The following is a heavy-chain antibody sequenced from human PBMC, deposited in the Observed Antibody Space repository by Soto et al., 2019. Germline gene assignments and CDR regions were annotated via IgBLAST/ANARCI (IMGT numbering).Heavy chain of an antibody. J-gene: IGHJ4*02. Sequence: ASVKVSCKASGYTFTSYAMHWVRQAPGQRLEWMGWINAGNGNTKYSQKFQGRVTITRDTSASTAYMELSSLRSEDTAVYYCARGIAAAGTVVFDYWGQGTLVTVSS. CDR3: ARGIAAAGTVVFDY. V-gene: IGHV1-3*01. CDR1: GYTFTSYA. CDR2: INAGNGNT. D-gene: IGHD6-13*01.